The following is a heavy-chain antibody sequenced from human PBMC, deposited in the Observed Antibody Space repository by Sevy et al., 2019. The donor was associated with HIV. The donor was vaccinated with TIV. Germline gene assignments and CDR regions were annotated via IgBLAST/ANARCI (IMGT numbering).Heavy chain of an antibody. CDR2: INPIFGTA. J-gene: IGHJ4*02. CDR1: GGTFSSYA. CDR3: GVGYCTNGVCYSSDY. D-gene: IGHD2-8*01. Sequence: ASVKVSCKASGGTFSSYAISWVRQAPGQGLEWMGGINPIFGTANYAQKFQGRVTITADKPTSTAYMELSSLGSEDTAVYYCGVGYCTNGVCYSSDYWGQGTLVTVSS. V-gene: IGHV1-69*06.